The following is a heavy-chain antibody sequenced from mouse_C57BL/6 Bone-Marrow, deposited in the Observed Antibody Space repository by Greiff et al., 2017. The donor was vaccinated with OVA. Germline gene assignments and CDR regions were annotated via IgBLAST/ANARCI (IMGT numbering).Heavy chain of an antibody. Sequence: EVQLQQSGAELVRPGASVKLSCTASGFNIKDDYMHWVKQRPEQGLEWIGWIDPENGDTEYASQFQGKATITADTSSNTAYLQLSSLTSEDTAVYYCTTFMGGYDRYAMDYWGQGTSVTVSS. CDR3: TTFMGGYDRYAMDY. D-gene: IGHD2-2*01. CDR2: IDPENGDT. J-gene: IGHJ4*01. V-gene: IGHV14-4*01. CDR1: GFNIKDDY.